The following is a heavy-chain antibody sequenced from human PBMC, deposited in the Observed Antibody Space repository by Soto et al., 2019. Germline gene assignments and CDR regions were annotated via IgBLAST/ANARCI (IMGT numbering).Heavy chain of an antibody. D-gene: IGHD2-2*02. CDR1: GGTFSSYA. Sequence: AAVKVSCKASGGTFSSYAISWVRQAPGQGLEWMGGIIPIFGTANYAQKFQGRVTITADESTSTAYMELSSPRSEDTAVYYCASRAGYCSSTSCYMYYYYGMDVWGQGTTVTVYS. J-gene: IGHJ6*02. CDR3: ASRAGYCSSTSCYMYYYYGMDV. V-gene: IGHV1-69*13. CDR2: IIPIFGTA.